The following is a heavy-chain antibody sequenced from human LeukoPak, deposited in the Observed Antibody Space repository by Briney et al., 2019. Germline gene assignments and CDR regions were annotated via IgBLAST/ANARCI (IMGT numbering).Heavy chain of an antibody. V-gene: IGHV3-23*01. CDR2: ISGSGGST. CDR3: AKPDYDILTGYPYYFDY. J-gene: IGHJ4*02. D-gene: IGHD3-9*01. CDR1: GFTFSDSF. Sequence: PGGSLRLSCAASGFTFSDSFMSWVRQAPGKGLEWVSSISGSGGSTYYADSVKGRFTISRDNSKNTLYLQMNSLRAEDTAVYYCAKPDYDILTGYPYYFDYWGQGTLVTVSS.